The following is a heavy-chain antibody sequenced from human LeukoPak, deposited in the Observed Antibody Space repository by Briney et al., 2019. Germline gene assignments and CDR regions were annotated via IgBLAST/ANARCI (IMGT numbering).Heavy chain of an antibody. CDR2: IHQSGRT. J-gene: IGHJ5*02. D-gene: IGHD3-16*01. CDR3: AGFIWGIGFDP. CDR1: GGSFSGHY. Sequence: ASETLSLTCTVYGGSFSGHYWTWIRQPPGKGLQWIGEIHQSGRTNSNPSLKSRVTMSVDTSKNHFSLKLTSVTAADTAVYYCAGFIWGIGFDPWGQGTLVTVSS. V-gene: IGHV4-34*01.